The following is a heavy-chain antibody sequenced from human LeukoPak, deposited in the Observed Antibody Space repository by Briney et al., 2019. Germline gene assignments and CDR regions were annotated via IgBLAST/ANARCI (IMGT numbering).Heavy chain of an antibody. CDR2: IYTSGST. CDR1: GGSISSYY. V-gene: IGHV4-4*07. CDR3: ARDAGAYGSGELWHGWFDP. Sequence: SETLSLTCTVSGGSISSYYWSWIRQPAGKGLEWIGRIYTSGSTNYNPSLKSRVTISVDTSKNQFSLKLSSVTAADTAVYYCARDAGAYGSGELWHGWFDPWGQGTLVTVSS. J-gene: IGHJ5*02. D-gene: IGHD3-16*01.